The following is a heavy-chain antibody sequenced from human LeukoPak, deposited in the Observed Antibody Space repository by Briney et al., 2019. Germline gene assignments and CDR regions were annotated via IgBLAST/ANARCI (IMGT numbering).Heavy chain of an antibody. CDR1: GYTFTGYY. CDR3: ARAHNWSYPYYHYMDV. CDR2: INPNGGGT. J-gene: IGHJ6*03. V-gene: IGHV1-2*02. D-gene: IGHD1-7*01. Sequence: GASVKVSCKASGYTFTGYYMHWVRQAPGQGLEWMGWINPNGGGTNYQGRVTMTRDTSISTAYMELSRLRSDGTAVYYCARAHNWSYPYYHYMDVWGKGTTVTVSS.